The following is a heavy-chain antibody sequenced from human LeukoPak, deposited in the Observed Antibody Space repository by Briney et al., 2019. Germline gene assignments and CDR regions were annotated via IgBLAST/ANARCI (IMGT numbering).Heavy chain of an antibody. CDR3: VRGITKDGYRFFDY. CDR2: ISPNSGGT. V-gene: IGHV1-2*02. Sequence: GASVKVSCKTSGYTFTDHYIHWVRQAPGQGLEWMGWISPNSGGTNYAQNFQGRVSMTRDTSISTAYMDLSSLRSDDTAKYYCVRGITKDGYRFFDYWGQGTLVTVSS. CDR1: GYTFTDHY. J-gene: IGHJ4*02. D-gene: IGHD5-24*01.